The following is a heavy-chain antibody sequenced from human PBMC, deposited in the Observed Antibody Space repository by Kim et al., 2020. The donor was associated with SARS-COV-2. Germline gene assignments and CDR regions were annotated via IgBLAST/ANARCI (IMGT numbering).Heavy chain of an antibody. J-gene: IGHJ6*02. V-gene: IGHV4-59*01. Sequence: LKSRVTISVDTSKNQFSLKLSSVTAADTAVYYCARYLTGIRNYYYYGMDVWGQGTTVTVSS. D-gene: IGHD1-20*01. CDR3: ARYLTGIRNYYYYGMDV.